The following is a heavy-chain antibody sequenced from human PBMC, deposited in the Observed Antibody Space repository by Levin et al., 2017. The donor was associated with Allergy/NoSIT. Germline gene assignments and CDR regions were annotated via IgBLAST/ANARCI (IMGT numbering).Heavy chain of an antibody. D-gene: IGHD3-10*01. CDR2: IHNDGRGT. V-gene: IGHV3-74*01. CDR1: GFTFSTFR. CDR3: ARDGGGLAV. J-gene: IGHJ6*02. Sequence: GGSLRLSCAASGFTFSTFRMHWVRQAPGKGLVWVSLIHNDGRGTNYADSVKGRFTISRDNAKNTVSLQMDSLRAEDTAVYYCARDGGGLAVWGQGTTVTVSS.